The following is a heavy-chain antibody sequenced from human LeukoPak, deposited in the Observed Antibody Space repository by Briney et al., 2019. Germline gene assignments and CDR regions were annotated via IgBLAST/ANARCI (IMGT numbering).Heavy chain of an antibody. J-gene: IGHJ4*02. CDR2: ISGSGGST. Sequence: PGGSLRLSCAASGFTFSSYAMSWVRQAPGKGLEWVSAISGSGGSTYYADSVKGRFTISRDNSKNTLYLQMNSLRAEDTAVYYCAKVELLVMITFGGVIGPFDYWGQGTLVTVSS. V-gene: IGHV3-23*01. CDR1: GFTFSSYA. D-gene: IGHD3-16*02. CDR3: AKVELLVMITFGGVIGPFDY.